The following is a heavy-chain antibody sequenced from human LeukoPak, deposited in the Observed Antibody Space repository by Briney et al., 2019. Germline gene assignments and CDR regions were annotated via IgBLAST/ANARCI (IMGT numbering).Heavy chain of an antibody. J-gene: IGHJ6*03. V-gene: IGHV3-20*04. CDR2: INWNGGST. CDR3: ARGGDTAMAHYYYYYYMDV. Sequence: PGGSLRLSCAASGFTFDDYTMSWVRQAPGKGLEWVSGINWNGGSTGYVDSVKGRFTISRDNAKNSLYLQMNSLRAEDTAVYYCARGGDTAMAHYYYYYYMDVWGKGTTVTISS. CDR1: GFTFDDYT. D-gene: IGHD5-18*01.